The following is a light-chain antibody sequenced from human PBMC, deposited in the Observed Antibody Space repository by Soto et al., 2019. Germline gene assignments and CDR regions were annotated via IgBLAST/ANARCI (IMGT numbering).Light chain of an antibody. CDR2: EVS. CDR3: SSYTSSSTLV. CDR1: SSDVGGYNY. J-gene: IGLJ2*01. V-gene: IGLV2-14*01. Sequence: SALTQPASVSGSPGQSITISCTGTSSDVGGYNYVSWYQQHPGKAPKLMTFEVSNRPSGVSIRFSGSKSGNTASLTISGLQAEDEADYYCSSYTSSSTLVFGGGTKVTVL.